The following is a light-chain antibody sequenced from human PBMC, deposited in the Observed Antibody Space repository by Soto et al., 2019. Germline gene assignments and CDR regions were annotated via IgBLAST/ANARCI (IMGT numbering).Light chain of an antibody. CDR1: SSDVGGYNY. J-gene: IGLJ1*01. Sequence: QPVLTQHAAVTGSPVHSITISCTGTSSDVGGYNYVSWYQQHPGKAPKLMIYDVSNRTSGVSNRFSGSKSGNTASLTISGLQAEDEADYYCSSYTSSSTYVFGTGTKVT. CDR3: SSYTSSSTYV. V-gene: IGLV2-14*01. CDR2: DVS.